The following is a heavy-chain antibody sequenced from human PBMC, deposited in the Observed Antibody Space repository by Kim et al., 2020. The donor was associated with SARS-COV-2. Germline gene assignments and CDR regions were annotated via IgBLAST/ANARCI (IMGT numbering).Heavy chain of an antibody. J-gene: IGHJ3*02. D-gene: IGHD6-19*01. V-gene: IGHV3-73*01. CDR3: ARINPIAGGWYDAFDI. CDR2: IRSKANSYAT. CDR1: GFTLSGST. Sequence: GGSLRLSCAASGFTLSGSTVHWVRQASGKGLEWVGRIRSKANSYATAYAASVKNRFTISRDDSKNTAYLQMNSLKTEDTAVYYCARINPIAGGWYDAFDIWGQGTMVPGSS.